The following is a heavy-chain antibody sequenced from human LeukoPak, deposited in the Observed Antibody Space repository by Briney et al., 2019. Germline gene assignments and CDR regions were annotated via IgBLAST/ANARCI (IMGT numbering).Heavy chain of an antibody. J-gene: IGHJ4*02. CDR1: GGSFNDYY. D-gene: IGHD3-22*01. Sequence: SEPLSLTCAVYGGSFNDYYWTWLPHSPGKALEWIGEITHSETTNHNPSLKSRVTMSVDTSKNQFSLRLNSVIAADTAVYYCARGPYQGKSGYYSYWGQGSRVTVSS. CDR3: ARGPYQGKSGYYSY. CDR2: ITHSETT. V-gene: IGHV4-34*01.